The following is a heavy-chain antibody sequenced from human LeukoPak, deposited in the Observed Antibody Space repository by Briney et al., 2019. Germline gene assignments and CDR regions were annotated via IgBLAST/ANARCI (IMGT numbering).Heavy chain of an antibody. Sequence: GASVKVSCKASGYTFTNYDINWVRQATGQRLEWMGYMNPNSGFTTYAQKFQGRVTMTRDTSISTAYMELSSLRSEDTAVYYCARVPRELGAYWGQGTLVTVSS. CDR2: MNPNSGFT. V-gene: IGHV1-8*01. J-gene: IGHJ4*02. CDR1: GYTFTNYD. CDR3: ARVPRELGAY. D-gene: IGHD3-16*01.